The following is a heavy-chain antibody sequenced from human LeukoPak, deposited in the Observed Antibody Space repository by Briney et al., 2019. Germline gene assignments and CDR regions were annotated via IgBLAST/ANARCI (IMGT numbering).Heavy chain of an antibody. CDR3: ARGSAY. V-gene: IGHV3-48*03. CDR2: ISSSGLTI. J-gene: IGHJ4*02. Sequence: PGGSLRLSCAASGFTLSNYDMNWVRQAPGKGLEWISYISSSGLTIYYADSVKGRFTISRDNPKNLLYLQMNSLRAEDTAVYYCARGSAYWGQGTLVTVSP. CDR1: GFTLSNYD.